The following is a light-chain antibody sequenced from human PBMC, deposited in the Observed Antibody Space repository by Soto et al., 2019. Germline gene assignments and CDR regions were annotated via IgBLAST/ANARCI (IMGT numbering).Light chain of an antibody. CDR1: QSVSTN. CDR2: GAY. Sequence: MITQSPAAVSVSPRERATLSCRASQSVSTNLAWYQQRPGQAPRLIISGAYTRATGIPARFSGSGSGTEFTLTISSLQSEDFAIYYCQQFNKWPRTFAQATKVDI. J-gene: IGKJ1*01. CDR3: QQFNKWPRT. V-gene: IGKV3-15*01.